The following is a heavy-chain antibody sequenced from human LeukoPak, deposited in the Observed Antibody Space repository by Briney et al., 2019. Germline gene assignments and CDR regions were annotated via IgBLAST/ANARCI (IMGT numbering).Heavy chain of an antibody. CDR2: IYPGDSDT. J-gene: IGHJ5*02. Sequence: GDSLRISCKGSGYSFYSYWIGWVRQMPGKGLGWMGIIYPGDSDTRYSPSFQGQVTISADKSISTAYLQWSSLKASDTAMYYCARGAAAGILSWFDPWGQGTLVTVSS. V-gene: IGHV5-51*01. CDR3: ARGAAAGILSWFDP. D-gene: IGHD6-13*01. CDR1: GYSFYSYW.